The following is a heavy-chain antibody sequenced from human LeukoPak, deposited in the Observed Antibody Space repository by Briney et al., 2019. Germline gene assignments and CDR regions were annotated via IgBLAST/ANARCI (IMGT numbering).Heavy chain of an antibody. CDR1: GYTFTSYD. CDR3: AKDSPHYYDSSGYPDY. CDR2: MNPNSGDS. V-gene: IGHV1-8*01. J-gene: IGHJ4*02. Sequence: ASVKISCKASGYTFTSYDINWVRQATGQGLEWMGWMNPNSGDSGYSQKFQGRVTMTRNTSISTAYMELTNLRAEDTAVYYCAKDSPHYYDSSGYPDYWGQGTLVTVSS. D-gene: IGHD3-22*01.